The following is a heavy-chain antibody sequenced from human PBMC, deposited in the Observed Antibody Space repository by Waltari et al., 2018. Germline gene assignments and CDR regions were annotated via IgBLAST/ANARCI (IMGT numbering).Heavy chain of an antibody. Sequence: QVRLVQSGAEVKKPGASVKVSCKASGYTFTNYEINWVRQVSGQGLEWMGCMNPSSGDTGFAQNFRGRVAMTRDTSTGTADMELRGLTSADTAFYYCARGTYIVGYDYWGQGTPVTVSA. CDR2: MNPSSGDT. J-gene: IGHJ4*02. CDR3: ARGTYIVGYDY. CDR1: GYTFTNYE. V-gene: IGHV1-8*01. D-gene: IGHD1-26*01.